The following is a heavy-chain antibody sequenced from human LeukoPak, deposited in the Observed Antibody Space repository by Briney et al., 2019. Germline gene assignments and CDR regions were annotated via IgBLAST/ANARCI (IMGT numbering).Heavy chain of an antibody. CDR3: ARANNKYCSSTSCYFGYFDY. CDR2: IYTSGST. J-gene: IGHJ4*02. CDR1: GGSISSGSYY. Sequence: PSQTLSLTCTVSGGSISSGSYYWSWIRQPARKGLEWIGRIYTSGSTNYNSSLKSRVTISVDTSKNQFSLKLSSVTAADTAVYYCARANNKYCSSTSCYFGYFDYWGQGTLVTVSS. D-gene: IGHD2-2*01. V-gene: IGHV4-61*02.